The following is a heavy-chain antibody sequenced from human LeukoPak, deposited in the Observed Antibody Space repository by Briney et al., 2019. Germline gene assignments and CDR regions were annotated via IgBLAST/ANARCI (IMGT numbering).Heavy chain of an antibody. CDR1: GFTFSSYA. Sequence: GGSLRLSCAASGFTFSSYAMHWVRQAPGKGLEYVSAISSNGGSTYYANSVKGRFTISRDNSKNTLYLQMGSLRAEDMAVYYCARGTAMVTNWGQGTLVTVSS. CDR3: ARGTAMVTN. V-gene: IGHV3-64*01. CDR2: ISSNGGST. J-gene: IGHJ4*02. D-gene: IGHD5-18*01.